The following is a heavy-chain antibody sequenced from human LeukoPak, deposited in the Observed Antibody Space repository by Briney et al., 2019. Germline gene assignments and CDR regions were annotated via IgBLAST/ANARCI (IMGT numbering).Heavy chain of an antibody. CDR1: GFTFSNAW. CDR2: INHSGST. V-gene: IGHV4-34*01. CDR3: ARTEVYCGGDCYSAIDY. Sequence: PGGSLRLSCAGSGFTFSNAWMSWVRQPPGKGLEWIGEINHSGSTNYNPSLKSRVTLSVDTSKNQFSLKLSSVTAADTAVYYCARTEVYCGGDCYSAIDYWGQGTLVTVSS. D-gene: IGHD2-21*02. J-gene: IGHJ4*02.